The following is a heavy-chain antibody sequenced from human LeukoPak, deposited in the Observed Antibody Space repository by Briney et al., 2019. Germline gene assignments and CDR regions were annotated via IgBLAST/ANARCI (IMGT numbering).Heavy chain of an antibody. Sequence: SETLSLTCTVSGGSISPYYWSWIRQPPGKGLEWIGYIYYSGSTNYNPSLKSRVTISVDTSKNQFSLKLSSVTAADTAVYYCARWVGLFDYWGQGTLVTVSS. CDR2: IYYSGST. CDR3: ARWVGLFDY. CDR1: GGSISPYY. V-gene: IGHV4-59*01. J-gene: IGHJ4*02.